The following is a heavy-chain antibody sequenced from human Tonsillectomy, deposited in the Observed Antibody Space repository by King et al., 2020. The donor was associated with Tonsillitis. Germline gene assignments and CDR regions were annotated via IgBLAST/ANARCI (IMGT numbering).Heavy chain of an antibody. J-gene: IGHJ3*02. CDR1: GFTFSRYW. Sequence: VQLVESGGGLVQPGGSLRLSCAASGFTFSRYWMHWVRQAPGKGLVWVSHISPDERTTRYADSVKGRFTISRDNAKNTVYLQMNSLRVEDTAFYYCGRGDPRPRAFDIWGQGTMVTVSS. CDR2: ISPDERTT. CDR3: GRGDPRPRAFDI. V-gene: IGHV3-74*01.